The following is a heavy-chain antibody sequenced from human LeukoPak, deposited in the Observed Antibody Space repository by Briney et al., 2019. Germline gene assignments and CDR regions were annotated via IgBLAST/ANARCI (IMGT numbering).Heavy chain of an antibody. CDR1: GFTVSSNY. J-gene: IGHJ5*02. CDR2: IYSGGST. Sequence: GGSLRLSCAASGFTVSSNYISWVRQAPGKGLEWVSVIYSGGSTYYADSVKCRFTISRDNSKNTLYLQMKRLRAEDTAVYYCGRDSLRFVPWGEGTLVTVSS. D-gene: IGHD2-15*01. V-gene: IGHV3-53*01. CDR3: GRDSLRFVP.